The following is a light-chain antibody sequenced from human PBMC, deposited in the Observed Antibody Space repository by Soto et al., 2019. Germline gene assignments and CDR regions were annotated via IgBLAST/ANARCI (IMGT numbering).Light chain of an antibody. CDR3: FSPDNSGNLGV. V-gene: IGLV3-10*01. CDR1: ALPTRF. Sequence: SYELTQPPSVSVSPGQTARITCSGDALPTRFAHWYKQKAGHAPVQVIYEDNKRPSGIPERFSGSSSGTVATLVISEAQVEDEGDYYCFSPDNSGNLGVFGPGTKVTAL. CDR2: EDN. J-gene: IGLJ1*01.